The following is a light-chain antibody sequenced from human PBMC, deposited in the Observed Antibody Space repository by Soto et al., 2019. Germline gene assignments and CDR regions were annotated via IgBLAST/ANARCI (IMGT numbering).Light chain of an antibody. V-gene: IGKV3-20*01. CDR3: QQYGTSWWT. Sequence: EIVLTQSPGTLSLSPGERATLSCRTSQSVSSNYLAWYQQKPGQAPRLLIYGASSRATGIPDRFSGSGSGTDFPLTISRVEPEDFAVYHCQQYGTSWWTFGQGTKVEIK. J-gene: IGKJ1*01. CDR1: QSVSSNY. CDR2: GAS.